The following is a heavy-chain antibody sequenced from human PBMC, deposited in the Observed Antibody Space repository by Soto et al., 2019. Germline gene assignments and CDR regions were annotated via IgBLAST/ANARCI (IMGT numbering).Heavy chain of an antibody. CDR3: ARGDSTDCSNGVCSFFYNHDMDV. Sequence: ASVKFSCKSSGYSFTDYHIHWVRQAPGQGLDWLGRINPKSGGTSTAQKFQGWVTMTTDTSISTASMELTRLTSDDTAIYYCARGDSTDCSNGVCSFFYNHDMDVWGQGTTVTVSS. V-gene: IGHV1-2*04. D-gene: IGHD2-8*01. J-gene: IGHJ6*02. CDR1: GYSFTDYH. CDR2: INPKSGGT.